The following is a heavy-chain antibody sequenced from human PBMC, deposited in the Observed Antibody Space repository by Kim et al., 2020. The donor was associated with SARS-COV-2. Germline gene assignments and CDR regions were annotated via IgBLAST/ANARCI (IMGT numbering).Heavy chain of an antibody. CDR3: ARGRRFGQQIFYFDY. V-gene: IGHV4-34*01. CDR2: INHSGST. CDR1: GGSFSGYY. D-gene: IGHD3-10*01. J-gene: IGHJ4*02. Sequence: SETLSLTCAVYGGSFSGYYWSWIRQPPGKGLEWIGEINHSGSTNYNPSLKSRVTISVDTSKNQFSLKLSSVTAADTAVYYCARGRRFGQQIFYFDYWGQGTLVTVSS.